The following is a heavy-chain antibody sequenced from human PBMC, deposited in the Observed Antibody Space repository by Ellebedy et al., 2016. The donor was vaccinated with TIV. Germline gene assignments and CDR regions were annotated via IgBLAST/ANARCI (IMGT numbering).Heavy chain of an antibody. J-gene: IGHJ4*02. CDR3: TKDTDWDHAGAYRHDF. V-gene: IGHV3-23*01. CDR1: GFTFSNYA. Sequence: GESLKISCAASGFTFSNYAMSWVRQAPGKGPEWVASLSPGGNSPFYADSVKGRFIISRDNSKNLVFLQMNRLRADDTAVSYCTKDTDWDHAGAYRHDFWGQGSLVTVSS. CDR2: LSPGGNSP. D-gene: IGHD2-21*01.